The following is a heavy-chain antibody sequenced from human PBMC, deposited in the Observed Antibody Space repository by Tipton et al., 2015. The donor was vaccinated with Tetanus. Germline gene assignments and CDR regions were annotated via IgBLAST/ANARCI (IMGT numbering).Heavy chain of an antibody. J-gene: IGHJ4*01. CDR1: GGSISTGGYS. CDR3: GRGTDAYKSGNY. D-gene: IGHD5-24*01. CDR2: IHPSGIT. V-gene: IGHV4-30-2*01. Sequence: TLSLTCTVSGGSISTGGYSWRWIRQPPGKGLEWLGEIHPSGITDYNPSLKSRVIISVDTSKNQFSLKLSSVTAADSALYFCGRGTDAYKSGNYWGQGTLVTVSS.